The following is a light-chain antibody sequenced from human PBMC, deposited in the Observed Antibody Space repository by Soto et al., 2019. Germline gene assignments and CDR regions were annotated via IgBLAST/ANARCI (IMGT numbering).Light chain of an antibody. CDR1: SSDVGGYNF. Sequence: QSALTQPASVSGSPGQSITISCTGTSSDVGGYNFVSWYQQHPGKAPKLVIYEVSNRPSGVSNRFSGSKSGNTASLTISGLQAEDEAEYYCSSDTSSRTLVFGGGTKSPS. J-gene: IGLJ3*02. CDR2: EVS. V-gene: IGLV2-14*01. CDR3: SSDTSSRTLV.